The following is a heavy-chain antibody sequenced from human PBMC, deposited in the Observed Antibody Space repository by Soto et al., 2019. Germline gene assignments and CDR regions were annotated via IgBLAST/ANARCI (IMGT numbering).Heavy chain of an antibody. J-gene: IGHJ4*02. V-gene: IGHV3-49*03. CDR1: GFTFGDYA. CDR2: IRSKAYGGTT. D-gene: IGHD6-6*01. Sequence: SLRLSCTASGFTFGDYAMSWFRQAPGKGLEWVGFIRSKAYGGTTEYAASVKGRFTISRDDSKSIAYLQMNSLKTEDTAVYYCTRSKSIAATSAFDYWGQGTLVTVSS. CDR3: TRSKSIAATSAFDY.